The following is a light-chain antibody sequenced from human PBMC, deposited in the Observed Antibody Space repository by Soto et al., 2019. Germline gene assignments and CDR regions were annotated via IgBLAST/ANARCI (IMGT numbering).Light chain of an antibody. CDR3: QQYDNLPRT. CDR1: QDISNY. CDR2: DAS. V-gene: IGKV1-33*01. Sequence: DSQMTQSPSSLSASVGDRVTITCQASQDISNYLNWYQQKPGKAPKLLIYDASNLETGVPSRFSGSGSGTDFTFTISSLQPEDIATYYCQQYDNLPRTFGGGTNVDIK. J-gene: IGKJ4*01.